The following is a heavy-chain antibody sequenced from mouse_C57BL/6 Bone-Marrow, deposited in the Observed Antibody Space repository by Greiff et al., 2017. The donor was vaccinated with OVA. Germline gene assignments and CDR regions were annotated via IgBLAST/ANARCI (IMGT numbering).Heavy chain of an antibody. CDR2: INPSNGGT. V-gene: IGHV1-53*01. D-gene: IGHD2-5*01. CDR1: GYTFTSYW. Sequence: QVQLQQPGTELVKPGASVKLSCKASGYTFTSYWMHWVKQRPGQGLEWIGNINPSNGGTNYNEQFKSKATLTVDKSSSTAYMQRSSLTSEDSAVYYCARSGNRGYSNPGFAYWGQGTLVTVSA. J-gene: IGHJ3*01. CDR3: ARSGNRGYSNPGFAY.